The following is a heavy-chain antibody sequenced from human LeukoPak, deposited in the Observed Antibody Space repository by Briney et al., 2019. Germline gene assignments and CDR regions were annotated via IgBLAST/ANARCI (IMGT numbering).Heavy chain of an antibody. V-gene: IGHV3-23*01. Sequence: GGSLRLSCAASGFTFSSYGVSWVRQAPGKGLEWVSAISGNGGSTYYADSVKGRFTISRDNSENTLYLQMNSLRAEDTAVYYCAREGYCSGGSCYTPTSVYWGQGTLVTVSS. CDR2: ISGNGGST. CDR1: GFTFSSYG. CDR3: AREGYCSGGSCYTPTSVY. D-gene: IGHD2-15*01. J-gene: IGHJ4*02.